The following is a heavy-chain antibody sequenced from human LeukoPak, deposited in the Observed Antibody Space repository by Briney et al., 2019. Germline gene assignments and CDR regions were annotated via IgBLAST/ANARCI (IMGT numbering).Heavy chain of an antibody. CDR3: ARHQPWDTAMGPAMDV. CDR2: ISQAGIT. J-gene: IGHJ6*02. D-gene: IGHD5-18*01. CDR1: GGFFSDYY. Sequence: SETLSLTCAVYGGFFSDYYWSWIRQTPGQGLEWIGEISQAGITSYNPSLKSRLTISLDTSKNRFSLKLTSVTAADTAVYFCARHQPWDTAMGPAMDVWGQGTTVTVSS. V-gene: IGHV4-34*01.